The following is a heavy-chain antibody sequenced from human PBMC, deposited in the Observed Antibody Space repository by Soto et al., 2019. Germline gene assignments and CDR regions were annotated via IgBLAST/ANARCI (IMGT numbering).Heavy chain of an antibody. CDR3: TRPQYGSGSYYFSFDY. Sequence: GESLKISCTASGFTFGDYAMSWFRQAPGKGLEWVGFIRSKAYGGTTEYAASVKGRFTISRDDSKSIAYLQMNSLKTEDTAVYYCTRPQYGSGSYYFSFDYWGQGTLVTVSS. D-gene: IGHD3-10*01. CDR1: GFTFGDYA. J-gene: IGHJ4*02. V-gene: IGHV3-49*03. CDR2: IRSKAYGGTT.